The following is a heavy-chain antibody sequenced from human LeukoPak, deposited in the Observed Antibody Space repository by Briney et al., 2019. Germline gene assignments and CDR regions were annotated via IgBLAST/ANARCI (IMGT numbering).Heavy chain of an antibody. V-gene: IGHV4-59*01. D-gene: IGHD6-13*01. Sequence: PSEALSLTCTVSGGSISTYYWSWIRQPPGKGLEWIGYIYNSGSTNYNPSLKSRVTISVDTSKNQFSLKLSSVTAADTAVYYCARENSNSWYLDYWGQGTLVTVSS. CDR2: IYNSGST. CDR1: GGSISTYY. CDR3: ARENSNSWYLDY. J-gene: IGHJ4*02.